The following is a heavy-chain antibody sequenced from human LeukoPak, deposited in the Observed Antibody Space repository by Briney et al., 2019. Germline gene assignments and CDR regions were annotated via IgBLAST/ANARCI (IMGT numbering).Heavy chain of an antibody. CDR2: IYYSGST. D-gene: IGHD3-3*01. Sequence: KPSETLSLTCTVSGGSISSSSYYWGWIRQPPGKGLEWIGSIYYSGSTYYNASLKSRVTISVDTSKNQFSLKLSSVTAADTAVYYFARRRRGSGFDYWGQGTLVTVSS. V-gene: IGHV4-39*01. CDR3: ARRRRGSGFDY. CDR1: GGSISSSSYY. J-gene: IGHJ4*02.